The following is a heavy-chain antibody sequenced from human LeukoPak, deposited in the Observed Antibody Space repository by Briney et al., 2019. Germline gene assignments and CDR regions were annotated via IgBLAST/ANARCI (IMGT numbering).Heavy chain of an antibody. Sequence: GGSLRLSCAASGFDFSTYAINWVRQAPGKGLEWVSSISTTSTYIFYADSLKGRFTISRDNAKNSVYLQMNTLRPEDTAVYYCARGGRYAYFLDYWGQGTLVTVSS. CDR1: GFDFSTYA. D-gene: IGHD3-16*01. CDR2: ISTTSTYI. J-gene: IGHJ4*02. V-gene: IGHV3-21*01. CDR3: ARGGRYAYFLDY.